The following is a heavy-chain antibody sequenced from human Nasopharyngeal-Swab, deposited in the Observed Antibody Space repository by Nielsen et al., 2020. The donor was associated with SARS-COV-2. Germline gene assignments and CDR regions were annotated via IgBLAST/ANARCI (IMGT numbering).Heavy chain of an antibody. CDR3: ASTTDNTYWYYAMDV. CDR1: GGSISSSNW. V-gene: IGHV4-4*02. J-gene: IGHJ6*02. CDR2: IYHSGST. D-gene: IGHD2-8*02. Sequence: SETLSLTCAVSGGSISSSNWWSWVRQPPGKGLEWIGEIYHSGSTNYNPSLKSRVTISVDKSKNQFSLKLSSVTAADTAVYYCASTTDNTYWYYAMDVWGQGTTVTVSS.